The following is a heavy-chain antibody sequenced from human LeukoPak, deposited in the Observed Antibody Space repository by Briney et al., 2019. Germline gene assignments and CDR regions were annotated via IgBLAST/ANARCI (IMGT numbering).Heavy chain of an antibody. Sequence: ASVKVSCKASGYTFTSYDINWVRQATGQGLEWMGWMNPNSGNTGCAQKFQGRVTMTRNTSISTAYMELSSLRSEDTAVYYCASAPKYYGSGSYSYYYYGMDVWGQGTTVTVSS. V-gene: IGHV1-8*01. CDR2: MNPNSGNT. J-gene: IGHJ6*02. CDR1: GYTFTSYD. D-gene: IGHD3-10*01. CDR3: ASAPKYYGSGSYSYYYYGMDV.